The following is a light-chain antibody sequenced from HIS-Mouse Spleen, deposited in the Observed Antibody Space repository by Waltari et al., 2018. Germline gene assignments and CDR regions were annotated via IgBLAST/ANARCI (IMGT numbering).Light chain of an antibody. CDR3: AAWDDSLSGPV. CDR1: SSNTGSNY. Sequence: QSVLTQPPSASGTPGQRVTISCSGSSSNTGSNYVYWYQHLPGTAPKRLIYRNNQRPSGVPDRFSGSKSGTSASLAISGLRSEDEADYYCAAWDDSLSGPVFGGGTKLTVL. J-gene: IGLJ3*02. V-gene: IGLV1-47*01. CDR2: RNN.